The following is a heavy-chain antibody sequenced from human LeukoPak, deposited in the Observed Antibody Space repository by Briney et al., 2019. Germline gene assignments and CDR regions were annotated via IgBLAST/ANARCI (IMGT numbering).Heavy chain of an antibody. CDR3: ARSGGYSSPQNY. J-gene: IGHJ4*02. CDR2: TYYSGTT. Sequence: SGTLSLTCTVSGGSISSYYWSWIRQPPGKGLEWIGYTYYSGTTNYNPSLKSRVTISVDTSKNQFSLKLNSVTAADTAVYYCARSGGYSSPQNYWGQGTLVTVSS. D-gene: IGHD6-19*01. V-gene: IGHV4-59*01. CDR1: GGSISSYY.